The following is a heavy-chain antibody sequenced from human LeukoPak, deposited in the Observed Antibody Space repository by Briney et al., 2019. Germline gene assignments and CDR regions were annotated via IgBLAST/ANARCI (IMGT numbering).Heavy chain of an antibody. J-gene: IGHJ6*03. CDR3: ARTTEGYCRGGSCYYFYYYMDV. V-gene: IGHV1-2*02. Sequence: ASVKVSCKASGYTFTGYYMHWVRQAPGQGLEWMGWINPNSGGTNYAQKFQGRVTMTRDTSVSTAYMELSRLRSDDTAVYYCARTTEGYCRGGSCYYFYYYMDVWGKGTTVTVSS. D-gene: IGHD2-15*01. CDR1: GYTFTGYY. CDR2: INPNSGGT.